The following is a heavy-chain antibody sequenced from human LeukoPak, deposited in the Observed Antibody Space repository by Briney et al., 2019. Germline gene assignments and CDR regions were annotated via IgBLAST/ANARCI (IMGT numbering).Heavy chain of an antibody. CDR3: AKVRHPLSGYYDY. J-gene: IGHJ4*02. D-gene: IGHD3-22*01. V-gene: IGHV3-9*01. CDR1: GFTFDDYA. CDR2: ISWNSGSI. Sequence: GGSLRLSCAASGFTFDDYAMHWVRQAPGKGLEWVSGISWNSGSIGYADSVKGRFTISRDNAKNSLYLQMNSLRAEDTALYYCAKVRHPLSGYYDYWGQGTLVTVSS.